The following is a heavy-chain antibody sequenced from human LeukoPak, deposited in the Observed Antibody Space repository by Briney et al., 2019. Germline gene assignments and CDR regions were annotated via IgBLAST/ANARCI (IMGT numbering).Heavy chain of an antibody. V-gene: IGHV6-1*01. CDR1: GDSVSSNSAA. CDR3: ARFNWNRRGYYYYGMDV. CDR2: TYYRSKWYN. Sequence: SQTLSLTCAISGDSVSSNSAAWNWIRQSPSRGLEWLGRTYYRSKWYNDYAVSVKSRITINPDTSKNQFSLQLNSVTPEDTAVYYCARFNWNRRGYYYYGMDVWGQGTTVTVSS. D-gene: IGHD1-1*01. J-gene: IGHJ6*02.